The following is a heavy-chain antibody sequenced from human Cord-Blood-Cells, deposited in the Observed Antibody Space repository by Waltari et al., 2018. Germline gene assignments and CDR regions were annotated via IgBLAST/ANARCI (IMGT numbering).Heavy chain of an antibody. V-gene: IGHV4-39*07. J-gene: IGHJ3*02. CDR3: ARLYGDYGAFDI. Sequence: QLQLQESGPGLVKPSETLSLTCTVPGGSISSSSYYWGWIRQPPGKGLAWIGGIYYSGRTYYTRSLKGRVTISVDTSKNQVSLKLSSVTAADTAVYYCARLYGDYGAFDIWGQGTMVTVSS. D-gene: IGHD4-17*01. CDR2: IYYSGRT. CDR1: GGSISSSSYY.